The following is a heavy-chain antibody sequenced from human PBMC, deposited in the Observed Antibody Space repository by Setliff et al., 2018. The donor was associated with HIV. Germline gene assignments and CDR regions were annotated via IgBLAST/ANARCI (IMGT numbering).Heavy chain of an antibody. CDR1: GYTFTDYY. CDR3: ARDYLHVFDI. Sequence: SVTVSCKASGYTFTDYYIHWVRQAPGQGLEWMGWINSASGGTNYAQNFQGRVTVTRDTSINTAYVELNSLRSDDTAVYYCARDYLHVFDIWGQGTMVTVSS. V-gene: IGHV1-2*02. CDR2: INSASGGT. J-gene: IGHJ3*02.